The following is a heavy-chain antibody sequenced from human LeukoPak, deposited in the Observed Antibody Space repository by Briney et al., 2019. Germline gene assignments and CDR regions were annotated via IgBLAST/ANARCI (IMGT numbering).Heavy chain of an antibody. CDR3: ASGGRNYYFDY. D-gene: IGHD3-3*01. CDR2: IYYSGST. Sequence: SETLSLTCTVSGGSISSSSYYWGWIRQPPGKGLEWIGSIYYSGSTYYNPSLKSRVTISVDTSKNQSSLKLSSVTAADTAVYYCASGGRNYYFDYWGQGTLVTVSS. V-gene: IGHV4-39*07. CDR1: GGSISSSSYY. J-gene: IGHJ4*02.